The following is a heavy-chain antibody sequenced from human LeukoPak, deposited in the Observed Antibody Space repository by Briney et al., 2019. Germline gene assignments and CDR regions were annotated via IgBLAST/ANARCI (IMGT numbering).Heavy chain of an antibody. D-gene: IGHD2-15*01. J-gene: IGHJ3*02. CDR2: IIPIFCTA. V-gene: IGHV1-69*01. CDR1: GGTFSSYA. Sequence: SVTVSCMASGGTFSSYAISWLRQAPGQGLEGMGGIIPIFCTANYPQKFQGRVTITPHESTSTAYMELSSLRSEDTAVYYCARKGYCSGGSCYLDAFDIWGQGTMVTVSS. CDR3: ARKGYCSGGSCYLDAFDI.